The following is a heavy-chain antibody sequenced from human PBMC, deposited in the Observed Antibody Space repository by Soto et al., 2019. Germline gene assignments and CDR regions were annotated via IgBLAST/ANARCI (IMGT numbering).Heavy chain of an antibody. V-gene: IGHV5-10-1*04. CDR1: GYSFTSYW. CDR2: IDPINSQT. Sequence: PGESLKISCKGSGYSFTSYWISWVRQMPGKGLEWMGRIDPINSQTNYSPSFQGQVTISADKSISTAYLQWNSLKASDSAMYYCGRLDSSYYFDYWGQGTLVTVSS. D-gene: IGHD3-22*01. J-gene: IGHJ4*02. CDR3: GRLDSSYYFDY.